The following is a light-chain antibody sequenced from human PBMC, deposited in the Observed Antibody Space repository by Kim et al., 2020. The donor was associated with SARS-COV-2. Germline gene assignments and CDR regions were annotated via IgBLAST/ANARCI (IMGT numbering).Light chain of an antibody. CDR2: GVS. CDR1: QSVNNNY. J-gene: IGKJ2*01. CDR3: QYYGRSLYA. V-gene: IGKV3-20*01. Sequence: EIVLTQSPGTLSLSPGDRATLSCRASQSVNNNYLAWYQQKPGQAPRLLIYGVSKRATGIPDRFSGSGSGTDFTLTISRLEPEDFVVYYCQYYGRSLYAFGQGTKLEIK.